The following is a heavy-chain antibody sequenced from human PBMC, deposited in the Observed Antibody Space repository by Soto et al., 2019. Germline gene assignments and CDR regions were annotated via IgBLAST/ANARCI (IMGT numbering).Heavy chain of an antibody. V-gene: IGHV4-59*08. CDR3: AGTYSGYDYTYYYYMDV. J-gene: IGHJ6*03. CDR2: IYYSGST. CDR1: GGSISSYY. D-gene: IGHD5-12*01. Sequence: SETLSLTCTVSGGSISSYYWSWIRQPPGKGLEWIGYIYYSGSTNYNPSLKSRVTISVDTSKNQFSLKLSSVTAADTAVYYCAGTYSGYDYTYYYYMDVWGKGTTVT.